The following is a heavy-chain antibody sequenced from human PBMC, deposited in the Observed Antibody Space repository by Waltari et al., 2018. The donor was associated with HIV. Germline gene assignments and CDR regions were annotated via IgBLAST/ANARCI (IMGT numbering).Heavy chain of an antibody. CDR2: IKQDGSEK. Sequence: EGQLVESGGGLVQPGGSLRLSCAASGFTFRSYWMSCVRQAPGKGLEWVANIKQDGSEKYYVDSVKGRFTISRDNAKNSLYLQMNSLRAEDTAVYFCARRRGSYCLDYWGQGTLVTVSS. D-gene: IGHD1-26*01. CDR1: GFTFRSYW. J-gene: IGHJ4*02. V-gene: IGHV3-7*01. CDR3: ARRRGSYCLDY.